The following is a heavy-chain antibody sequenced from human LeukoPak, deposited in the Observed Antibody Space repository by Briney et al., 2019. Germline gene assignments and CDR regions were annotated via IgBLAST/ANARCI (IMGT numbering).Heavy chain of an antibody. Sequence: GGSLRLSCAASGFTFSSYAMSWVRQAPGKGLEWVSAIGGSSDFTYYAEYVKGRFTISRDNFKKTLYLQMNSLRAEDTAVYYCAKADRGWGVITKDWGQGTLVTVSS. CDR3: AKADRGWGVITKD. V-gene: IGHV3-23*01. D-gene: IGHD3-10*01. CDR2: IGGSSDFT. CDR1: GFTFSSYA. J-gene: IGHJ4*02.